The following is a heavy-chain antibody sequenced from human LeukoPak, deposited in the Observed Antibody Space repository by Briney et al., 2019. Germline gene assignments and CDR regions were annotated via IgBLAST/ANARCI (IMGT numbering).Heavy chain of an antibody. V-gene: IGHV3-33*01. CDR2: KWYDGSNK. D-gene: IGHD1-26*01. J-gene: IGHJ4*02. CDR1: RFTFSSYG. Sequence: GRSLRLSCAASRFTFSSYGMHWVRQAPGKGLEWVAAKWYDGSNKYYADSVKGRFTISRDNSKNTLYLQMNSLRAEDTAVYYCARDTDATFDYWGQGTLVTVSS. CDR3: ARDTDATFDY.